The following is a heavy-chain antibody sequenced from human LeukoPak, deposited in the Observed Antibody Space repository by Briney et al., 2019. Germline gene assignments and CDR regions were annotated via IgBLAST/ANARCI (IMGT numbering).Heavy chain of an antibody. CDR1: GFTFNNYA. CDR2: IRGSADRT. J-gene: IGHJ4*02. CDR3: AKGGGLVVVTTGDYFAS. D-gene: IGHD2-21*02. V-gene: IGHV3-23*01. Sequence: GGSLRLSCAASGFTFNNYAMSWVRQAPGKGLEWVSTIRGSADRTFYADSVKGRLTISRDNSKNTLSLQMNSLTVADTAIYYCAKGGGLVVVTTGDYFASWGQGTLVTVSS.